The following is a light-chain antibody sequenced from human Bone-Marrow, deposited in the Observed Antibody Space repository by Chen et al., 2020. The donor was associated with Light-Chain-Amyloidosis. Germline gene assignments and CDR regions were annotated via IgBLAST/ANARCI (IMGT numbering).Light chain of an antibody. J-gene: IGLJ2*01. CDR2: RDT. V-gene: IGLV3-25*03. CDR3: QSADSSGTYEVI. Sequence: SYELTQPPSVSVSPGQTARHTCSGDDLPTKYAYWYQQKQGQAPVLVIHRDTERPAGISERFSGSSSETTATLTISGVQAEDEADYHCQSADSSGTYEVIFGGGTKLTVL. CDR1: DLPTKY.